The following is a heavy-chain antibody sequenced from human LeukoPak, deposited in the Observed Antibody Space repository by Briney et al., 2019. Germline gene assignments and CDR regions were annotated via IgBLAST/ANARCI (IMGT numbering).Heavy chain of an antibody. D-gene: IGHD6-6*01. Sequence: GGSLRLSCAASRITFSNYTMNWFRQAPGKGLEWVSTISGSSSRIYYTDSVKGRFTVSRDNAKNSLHLQMTSLRVEDTAIYYCATGLVAHWGQGTLVTVSS. J-gene: IGHJ4*02. CDR1: RITFSNYT. CDR3: ATGLVAH. V-gene: IGHV3-21*06. CDR2: ISGSSSRI.